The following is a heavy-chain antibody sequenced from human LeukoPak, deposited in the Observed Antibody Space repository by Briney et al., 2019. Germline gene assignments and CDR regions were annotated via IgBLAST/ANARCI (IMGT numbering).Heavy chain of an antibody. CDR3: ASYGSGSSKGYWFDP. CDR2: IYHSGST. D-gene: IGHD3-10*01. J-gene: IGHJ5*02. V-gene: IGHV4-30-2*01. CDR1: GGSISSGGYY. Sequence: SQTLSLTCTVSGGSISSGGYYWSWIRQHPGKGLEWIGYIYHSGSTYYNPSLKSRVTISVDRSKNQFSLKLSSVTAADTAVYYCASYGSGSSKGYWFDPWGQGTLVTVSS.